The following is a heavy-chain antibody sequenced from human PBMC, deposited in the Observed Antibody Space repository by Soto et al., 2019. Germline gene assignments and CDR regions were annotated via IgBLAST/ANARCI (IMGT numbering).Heavy chain of an antibody. V-gene: IGHV5-51*01. CDR2: IYPGDSET. CDR3: ARLGFSGAIYFDY. Sequence: GESLKISSNGSGYNFTTFWIGWVRHMPGKGLEWMGIIYPGDSETKYSPDFEGQVTISADRSTNTAYLQWRSLRASATAMYYCARLGFSGAIYFDYWGRGTLVTVSS. J-gene: IGHJ4*02. CDR1: GYNFTTFW.